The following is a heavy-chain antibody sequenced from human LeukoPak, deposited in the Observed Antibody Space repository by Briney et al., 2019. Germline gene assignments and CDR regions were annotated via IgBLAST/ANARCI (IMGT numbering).Heavy chain of an antibody. CDR2: ISGSGGST. D-gene: IGHD5-24*01. J-gene: IGHJ3*02. V-gene: IGHV3-23*01. CDR3: AVPAIDGYNPRDAFDI. CDR1: GFTLSSYA. Sequence: PGGSLRLSCAASGFTLSSYAMSWVRQAPGKGLEWVSAISGSGGSTYYADSVKGRFTISRDNSKNTLYLQMNSLRAEDTAVYYCAVPAIDGYNPRDAFDIWGQGTMVTVSS.